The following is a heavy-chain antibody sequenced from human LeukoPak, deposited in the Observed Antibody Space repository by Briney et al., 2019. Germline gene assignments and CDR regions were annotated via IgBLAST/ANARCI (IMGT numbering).Heavy chain of an antibody. CDR2: MNPNSGNT. Sequence: ASVKVSCKASGYTFTSYDINWVRQATGQGLEWMGWMNPNSGNTGYAQKFQGRVTMTRNTSISTAYMELSSLRSEDTAVYYCARDRTYDFWTGYYTGENWFDPWGQGTLVTASS. CDR1: GYTFTSYD. J-gene: IGHJ5*02. V-gene: IGHV1-8*01. D-gene: IGHD3-3*01. CDR3: ARDRTYDFWTGYYTGENWFDP.